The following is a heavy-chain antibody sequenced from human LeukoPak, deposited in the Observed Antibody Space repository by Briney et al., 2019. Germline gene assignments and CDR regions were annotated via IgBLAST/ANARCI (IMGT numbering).Heavy chain of an antibody. CDR2: ISAYNGNT. CDR1: GYTFSNYG. D-gene: IGHD4-17*01. CDR3: ARDLTYGDYTLHFSFDY. V-gene: IGHV1-18*01. J-gene: IGHJ4*02. Sequence: ASVKVSCKASGYTFSNYGISWVRQAPGQGLEWMGWISAYNGNTNYAQKLQGRVTTTTDTSTSTAYMELRSLRSDDTAVYYCARDLTYGDYTLHFSFDYWGQGTLVTVSS.